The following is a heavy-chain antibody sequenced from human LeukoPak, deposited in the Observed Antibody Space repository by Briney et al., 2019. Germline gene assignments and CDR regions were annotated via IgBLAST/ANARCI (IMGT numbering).Heavy chain of an antibody. D-gene: IGHD6-13*01. Sequence: GGSLRLSCAASGFTFSSYAMSWVRQAPGKGLEWVSAISGSGGSTYYADSVKGRFTISRDNSKNTLYLQMNSLRAEDTAVYYCAKDLEAAAGSYQGVFDYWGQGTLVTVSS. CDR2: ISGSGGST. CDR3: AKDLEAAAGSYQGVFDY. J-gene: IGHJ4*02. CDR1: GFTFSSYA. V-gene: IGHV3-23*01.